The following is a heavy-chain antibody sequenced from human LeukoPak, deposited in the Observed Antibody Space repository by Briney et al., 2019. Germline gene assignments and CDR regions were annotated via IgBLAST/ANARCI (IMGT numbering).Heavy chain of an antibody. Sequence: ASVKVSCKASGYTFTSYDINWVRQASGQGLEWMGWMNPNTGNTGYAQKFQGRVTITRNTSISTAYMELSSLRSEDTAVYYCARAAKSTALYYYYMDVWGKGTTVTISS. CDR2: MNPNTGNT. J-gene: IGHJ6*03. CDR3: ARAAKSTALYYYYMDV. CDR1: GYTFTSYD. V-gene: IGHV1-8*03.